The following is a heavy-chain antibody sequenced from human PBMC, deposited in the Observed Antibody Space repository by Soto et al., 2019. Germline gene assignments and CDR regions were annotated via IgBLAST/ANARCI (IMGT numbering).Heavy chain of an antibody. Sequence: PGWSLRLSCGAAGFTFRRYGMNWVRQSPGKGPEWVSFIGTAPTTIYYADSVKGRFTISRDDAKTSLYLQMESLREEDTALYYCARGYGAADYWGQGTQVTGSS. V-gene: IGHV3-48*02. J-gene: IGHJ4*02. CDR3: ARGYGAADY. CDR1: GFTFRRYG. CDR2: IGTAPTTI. D-gene: IGHD4-17*01.